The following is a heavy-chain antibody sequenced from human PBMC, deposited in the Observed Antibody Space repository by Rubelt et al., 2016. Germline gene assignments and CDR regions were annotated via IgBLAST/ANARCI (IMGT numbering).Heavy chain of an antibody. J-gene: IGHJ3*02. CDR2: ISYTGNT. V-gene: IGHV4-59*08. D-gene: IGHD1-26*01. CDR3: AGLWIVGTANAFDI. Sequence: QVQLQESGPGLVKPSETLSLTCTVSTGSISTYYWNWIRQPPGKGLEWIGYISYTGNTNYNPSLQSRDTISADTSKNPISLRLSFVTAADTAVYDCAGLWIVGTANAFDIWGQGTMVAVSS. CDR1: TGSISTYY.